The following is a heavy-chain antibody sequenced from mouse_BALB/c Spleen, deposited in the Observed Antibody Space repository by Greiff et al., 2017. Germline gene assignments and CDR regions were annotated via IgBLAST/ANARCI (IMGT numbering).Heavy chain of an antibody. J-gene: IGHJ2*01. V-gene: IGHV14-3*02. D-gene: IGHD1-1*01. CDR1: GFNIKDTY. Sequence: EVQLQQSGAELVKPGASVKLSCTASGFNIKDTYMHWVKQRPEQGLEWIGRIDPANGTTKYDPKFQGKATITADTSSNTAYLQLSSLTSEDTAVYYCARDYGSSSVFDYWGQGTTVTVSS. CDR3: ARDYGSSSVFDY. CDR2: IDPANGTT.